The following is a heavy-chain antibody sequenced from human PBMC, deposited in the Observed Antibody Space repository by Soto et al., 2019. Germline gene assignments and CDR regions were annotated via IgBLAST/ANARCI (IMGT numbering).Heavy chain of an antibody. V-gene: IGHV1-69*13. CDR3: ARDKECSSSSIAYDAFDI. CDR2: IIPIFGTA. Sequence: SVKVSCKASGGTFSSYAISWVRQAPGQGLEWMGGIIPIFGTANYAQKFQGRVTITADESTSTAYMELSSLRSEDTAVYYCARDKECSSSSIAYDAFDIWGQGTMVTVSS. D-gene: IGHD6-6*01. J-gene: IGHJ3*02. CDR1: GGTFSSYA.